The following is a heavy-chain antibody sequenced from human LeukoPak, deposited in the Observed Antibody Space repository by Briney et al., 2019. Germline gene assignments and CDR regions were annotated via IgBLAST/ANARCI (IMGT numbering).Heavy chain of an antibody. CDR1: GFTFSNYW. D-gene: IGHD6-13*01. CDR2: IKEDGSEK. Sequence: GGSLRLSCAASGFTFSNYWMSWVRQAPGKGLEWVANIKEDGSEKYYVDSVKGRFTISRDNAKNSLYLQMNSVRAEDTAVYYCARDLVFEGIAVACSDWGQGTLVTVSS. J-gene: IGHJ4*02. V-gene: IGHV3-7*01. CDR3: ARDLVFEGIAVACSD.